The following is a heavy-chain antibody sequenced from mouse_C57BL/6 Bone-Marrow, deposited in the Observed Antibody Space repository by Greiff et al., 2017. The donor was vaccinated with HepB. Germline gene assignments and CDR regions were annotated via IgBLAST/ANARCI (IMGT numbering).Heavy chain of an antibody. D-gene: IGHD2-1*01. CDR3: ARVYYKDAMDY. CDR1: GYTFTSYW. V-gene: IGHV1-72*01. CDR2: IDPNSGGT. Sequence: QVQLKQPGAELVKPGASVKLSCKASGYTFTSYWMHWVKQRPGRGLEWIGRIDPNSGGTKYNEKFKSKATLTVDKPSSTAYMQLSSLTSEDSAVYYCARVYYKDAMDYWGQGTSVTVSS. J-gene: IGHJ4*01.